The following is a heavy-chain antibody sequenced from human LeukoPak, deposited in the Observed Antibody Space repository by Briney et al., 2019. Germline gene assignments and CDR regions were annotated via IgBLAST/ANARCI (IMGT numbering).Heavy chain of an antibody. Sequence: GGSLRLSCAASGFTFSSYAMQWVRQARGKGLEWVAVISYDGSNKYYADSVKGRFTISRDNSKNTLYLQMNSLRAEDTAVYYCARARGIAAAGTRTNWFDPWGQGTLVTVSS. J-gene: IGHJ5*02. D-gene: IGHD6-13*01. CDR3: ARARGIAAAGTRTNWFDP. CDR2: ISYDGSNK. CDR1: GFTFSSYA. V-gene: IGHV3-30-3*01.